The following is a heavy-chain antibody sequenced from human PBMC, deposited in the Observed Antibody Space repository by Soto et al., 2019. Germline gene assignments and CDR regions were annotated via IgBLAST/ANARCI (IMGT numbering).Heavy chain of an antibody. CDR3: ARGERQIYWLFDH. Sequence: DVQVLESGGGLVQPGGSLRLSCAASGFTFSNYAMSWVRQAPGKGLEWVSAMNGDGSGMYYPDSVKGRFTISRDNSKNTLYLQMNSLRAEDTAIYYCARGERQIYWLFDHWGRGTLVTVSS. CDR2: MNGDGSGM. J-gene: IGHJ2*01. D-gene: IGHD3-10*01. CDR1: GFTFSNYA. V-gene: IGHV3-23*01.